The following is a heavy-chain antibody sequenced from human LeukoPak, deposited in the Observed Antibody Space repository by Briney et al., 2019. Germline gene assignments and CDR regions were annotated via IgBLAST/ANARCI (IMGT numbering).Heavy chain of an antibody. J-gene: IGHJ6*03. D-gene: IGHD3-3*02. CDR1: GYTFSSYY. CDR3: ARDAFLRQSSYHYYYYMDV. V-gene: IGHV1-46*01. CDR2: INPSGGST. Sequence: ASVKVSCKASGYTFSSYYMHWVRQAPGQGLEWMGIINPSGGSTSYAQKFQGRVTMTRDMSTSTVYMELSSLRAEDTAVYYCARDAFLRQSSYHYYYYMDVWGKGTTVTVSS.